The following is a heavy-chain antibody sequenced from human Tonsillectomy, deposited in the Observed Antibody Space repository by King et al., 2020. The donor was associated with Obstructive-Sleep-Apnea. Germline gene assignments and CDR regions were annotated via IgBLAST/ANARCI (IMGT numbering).Heavy chain of an antibody. CDR1: GYTFTNYD. J-gene: IGHJ4*02. Sequence: QLVQSGAEVRKPGASVKVSCKASGYTFTNYDINWVRQATGQWLEWMGMMNPNGVNTGYAQEFQGRVTMTRNTSISTAYMELSSLRSEDTAVYYCATRRGAGSSDYWGQGTLVTVSS. D-gene: IGHD2-2*01. V-gene: IGHV1-8*01. CDR2: MNPNGVNT. CDR3: ATRRGAGSSDY.